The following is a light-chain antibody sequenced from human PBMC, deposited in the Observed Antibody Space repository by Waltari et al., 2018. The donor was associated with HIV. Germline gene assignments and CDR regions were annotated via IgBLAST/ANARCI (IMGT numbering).Light chain of an antibody. CDR1: RVTIATTS. CDR2: ANN. V-gene: IGLV6-57*01. Sequence: NFLLTQPPSVSASPGETVTLSCTRDRVTIATTSVQWYQQRPGANPTLIISANNRRPSGVPIRFSGSSEKSSNSASRTISGLQTADEADYYCQSLPGSDQGLVFGGGTKVTVL. CDR3: QSLPGSDQGLV. J-gene: IGLJ2*01.